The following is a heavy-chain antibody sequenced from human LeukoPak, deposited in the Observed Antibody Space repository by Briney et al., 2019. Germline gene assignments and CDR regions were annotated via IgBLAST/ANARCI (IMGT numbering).Heavy chain of an antibody. CDR2: INRDGSGK. D-gene: IGHD5-12*01. V-gene: IGHV3-7*01. CDR1: GFIFSTSL. CDR3: ARGITSGPRRYDVRNFDY. Sequence: PGGSLRLSCTASGFIFSTSLMTWVRQAPGKGLEWVATINRDGSGKYYVDSVKGRFTISRDNAKNSLYLQMNSLRAEDTAVYYCARGITSGPRRYDVRNFDYWGQGTPVTVSS. J-gene: IGHJ4*02.